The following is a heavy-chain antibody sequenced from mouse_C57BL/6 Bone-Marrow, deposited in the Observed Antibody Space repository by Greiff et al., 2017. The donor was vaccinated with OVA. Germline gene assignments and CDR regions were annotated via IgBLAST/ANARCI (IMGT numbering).Heavy chain of an antibody. CDR1: GFSLTSYG. CDR2: IWSDGST. J-gene: IGHJ4*01. D-gene: IGHD1-1*01. CDR3: ARHTVVAPHYYAMDY. Sequence: VMLVESGPGLVAPSQSLSITCTVSGFSLTSYGVHWVRQPPGKGLEWLVVIWSDGSTTYNSALKSRLSISKDNSKSQVFLKMNSLQTDDTAMYYCARHTVVAPHYYAMDYWGQGTSVTVSS. V-gene: IGHV2-6-1*01.